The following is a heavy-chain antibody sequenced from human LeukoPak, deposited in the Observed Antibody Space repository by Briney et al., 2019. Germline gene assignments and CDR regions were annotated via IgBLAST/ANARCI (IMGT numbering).Heavy chain of an antibody. J-gene: IGHJ6*03. CDR2: IYYSGST. V-gene: IGHV4-59*01. CDR3: ARASKQLAPYYYYYMDV. D-gene: IGHD6-6*01. CDR1: GGSISSYY. Sequence: SETLSLTCTVSGGSISSYYWSWIRQPPGKGREWIGYIYYSGSTNYNPSLKSRVTISVDTSKNQFSLKLSSVTAADTAVYYCARASKQLAPYYYYYMDVWGKGTTVTVSS.